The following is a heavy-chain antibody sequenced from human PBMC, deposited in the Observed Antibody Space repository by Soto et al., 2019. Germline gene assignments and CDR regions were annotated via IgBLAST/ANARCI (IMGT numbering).Heavy chain of an antibody. CDR3: AIGSVVGFDP. CDR1: GYTFTSYA. J-gene: IGHJ5*02. D-gene: IGHD2-15*01. Sequence: QVQLVQSGAELKKPGASVKVSCKASGYTFTSYAMHWVRQAPGQRLEWMGWINAGNDNTKYSQKFQGTVTITRDTSASTALLVLSSLRSEDTAVYYCAIGSVVGFDPWGQGALV. CDR2: INAGNDNT. V-gene: IGHV1-3*01.